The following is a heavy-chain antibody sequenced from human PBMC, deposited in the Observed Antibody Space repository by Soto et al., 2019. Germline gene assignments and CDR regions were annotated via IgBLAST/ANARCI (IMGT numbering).Heavy chain of an antibody. Sequence: GSLRLSCAASGFTFSSYGMHWVRQAPGKGLEWVAVIWYDGSNKYYADSVKGRFTISRDNSKNTLYLQMNSLRAEDTAVYYCARGVGVSSSPQDIVVVRGYYYYYGMDVWGQGTTVTVSS. CDR3: ARGVGVSSSPQDIVVVRGYYYYYGMDV. J-gene: IGHJ6*02. CDR1: GFTFSSYG. D-gene: IGHD2-2*01. V-gene: IGHV3-33*01. CDR2: IWYDGSNK.